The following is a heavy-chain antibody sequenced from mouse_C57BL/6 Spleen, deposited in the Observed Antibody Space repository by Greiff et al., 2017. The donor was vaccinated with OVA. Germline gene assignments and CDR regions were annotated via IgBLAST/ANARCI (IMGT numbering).Heavy chain of an antibody. V-gene: IGHV1-82*01. CDR1: GYAFSSSW. Sequence: VKLMESGPELVKPGASVKISCKASGYAFSSSWMNWVKQRPGKGLEWIGRIYPGDGDTNYNGKFKGKATLTADKSSSTAYMQLSSLTSEDSAVYFCAQGGYDYDWFAYWGQGTLVTVSA. CDR3: AQGGYDYDWFAY. J-gene: IGHJ3*01. D-gene: IGHD2-4*01. CDR2: IYPGDGDT.